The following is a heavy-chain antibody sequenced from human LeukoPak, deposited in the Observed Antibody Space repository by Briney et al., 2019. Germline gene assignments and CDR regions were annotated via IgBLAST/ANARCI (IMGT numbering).Heavy chain of an antibody. CDR3: ARGRRTKTGTIHYFDY. Sequence: SKTLSLTCTVSVGSISSSSYYWGWIRQPPGKGLEWIGSIYYSGSTYFNSSLKSRVTISVDMSKNQFSLKLTSVTAADTAVYYCARGRRTKTGTIHYFDYWGQGTLVTVSS. J-gene: IGHJ4*02. CDR2: IYYSGST. CDR1: VGSISSSSYY. V-gene: IGHV4-39*07. D-gene: IGHD1-1*01.